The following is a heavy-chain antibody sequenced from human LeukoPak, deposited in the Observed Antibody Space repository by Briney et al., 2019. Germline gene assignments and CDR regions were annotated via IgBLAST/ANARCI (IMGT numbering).Heavy chain of an antibody. D-gene: IGHD5-12*01. V-gene: IGHV4-59*01. J-gene: IGHJ3*02. CDR2: IYYSGST. Sequence: SETLSLTCTVSGGSISSYCWSWIRQPPGKGLEWIGYIYYSGSTNYNPSLESRVTISVDTYKNQFSLKVSSVTAADTAVYYCARDQYSGWYNAFDIWGQGTMVTVSS. CDR3: ARDQYSGWYNAFDI. CDR1: GGSISSYC.